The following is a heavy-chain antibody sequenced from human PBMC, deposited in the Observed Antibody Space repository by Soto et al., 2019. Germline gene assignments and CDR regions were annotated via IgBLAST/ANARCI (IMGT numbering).Heavy chain of an antibody. D-gene: IGHD4-4*01. J-gene: IGHJ5*02. V-gene: IGHV3-11*01. CDR3: ARDPRTTVTTTLGWFDP. CDR1: GITFSAHY. Sequence: VQLLESGGGLVQPGGSLRLSCTASGITFSAHYMSWIRQAPGKGLEWVSYISNSGGTTYYADSVEGRFTISRDNAKNSLYLQMNSLRAEDTAVYYCARDPRTTVTTTLGWFDPWGQGTLVIVSS. CDR2: ISNSGGTT.